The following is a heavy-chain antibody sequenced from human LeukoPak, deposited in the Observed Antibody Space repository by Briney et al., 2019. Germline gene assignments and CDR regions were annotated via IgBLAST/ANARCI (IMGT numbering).Heavy chain of an antibody. Sequence: SETLSLTCTVSGGSISSGGYYWSWIRQHPGKGLEWIGYIYYSGSTYYNPSLKSRVTISVDTSKNQFSLKLSSVTAADTAVYYCARGPAMALGAFDIWGQGTMVTVSS. J-gene: IGHJ3*02. CDR1: GGSISSGGYY. V-gene: IGHV4-31*03. CDR2: IYYSGST. CDR3: ARGPAMALGAFDI. D-gene: IGHD5-18*01.